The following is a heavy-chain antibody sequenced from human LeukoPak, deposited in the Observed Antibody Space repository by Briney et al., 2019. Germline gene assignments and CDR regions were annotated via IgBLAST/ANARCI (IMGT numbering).Heavy chain of an antibody. J-gene: IGHJ6*04. CDR1: GFTFRSYW. V-gene: IGHV3-74*01. CDR2: INSDGSYT. D-gene: IGHD5-12*01. Sequence: PGGSLRLSCAASGFTFRSYWVNWVRQAPGKGLVWVSRINSDGSYTNYADSVKGRFTISRDNAKNTLYLQMNSLRVEDTAVYYCARSGYNGYDKGDVWGKGTTVTVSS. CDR3: ARSGYNGYDKGDV.